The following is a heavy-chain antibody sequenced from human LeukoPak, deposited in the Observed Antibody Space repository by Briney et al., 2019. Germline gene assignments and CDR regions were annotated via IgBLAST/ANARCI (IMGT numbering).Heavy chain of an antibody. D-gene: IGHD3-3*01. CDR3: AKGFIRSGYPLPDY. CDR1: GFTFSSYA. CDR2: ISYDGSNK. Sequence: GRSLRLSCAASGFTFSSYAMRWVRQAPGKGLEWVSVISYDGSNKYYADSVKGRFTISRDNSKNTLYLQMNSLRAEDTAVYYFAKGFIRSGYPLPDYWGQGTLVTVSS. V-gene: IGHV3-30-3*01. J-gene: IGHJ4*02.